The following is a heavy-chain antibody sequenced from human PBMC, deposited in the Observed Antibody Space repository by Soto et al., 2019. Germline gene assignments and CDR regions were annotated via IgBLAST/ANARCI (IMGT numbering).Heavy chain of an antibody. Sequence: QLHLVQSGAEVKKPGASVKVSCTASGYTFTSFGVSWVRQVPGQGLEWMGWISGYNGDTDYAQKFQGRVTMTTDRYTSTAYMEVRSLRSHDTAVYYCARDKPQQIVGYNFYYGMDVWGQGTTVTVSS. V-gene: IGHV1-18*04. J-gene: IGHJ6*02. CDR1: GYTFTSFG. D-gene: IGHD6-6*01. CDR3: ARDKPQQIVGYNFYYGMDV. CDR2: ISGYNGDT.